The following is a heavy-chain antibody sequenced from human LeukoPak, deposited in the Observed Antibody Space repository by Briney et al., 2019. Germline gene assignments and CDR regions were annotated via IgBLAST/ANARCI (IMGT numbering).Heavy chain of an antibody. V-gene: IGHV3-23*01. Sequence: GGSLRLSCAASGFTFSSYAMSWVRQAPGTGLEWVSAISGSAGATNYADSVKGRFTISRDNSKNTLYLQMSSLRAEDTAVYYCAKDPAGTGIHYFHYWGQGTLVTVSS. D-gene: IGHD1-1*01. CDR1: GFTFSSYA. CDR3: AKDPAGTGIHYFHY. J-gene: IGHJ4*02. CDR2: ISGSAGAT.